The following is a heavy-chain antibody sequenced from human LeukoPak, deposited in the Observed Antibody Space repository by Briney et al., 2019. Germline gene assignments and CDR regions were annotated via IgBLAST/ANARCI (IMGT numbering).Heavy chain of an antibody. CDR2: IYPNSGGT. D-gene: IGHD5-24*01. CDR1: GYTFTGYY. V-gene: IGHV1-2*02. J-gene: IGHJ4*02. CDR3: ARTLRDDYNYIFDY. Sequence: EASVKVSCKASGYTFTGYYIHWVRQAPGQRLEWMGWIYPNSGGTNYAQKFLGRVTMTRDTSISTAYMELSRLRSDDTAVYYCARTLRDDYNYIFDYWGQGTLVTVSS.